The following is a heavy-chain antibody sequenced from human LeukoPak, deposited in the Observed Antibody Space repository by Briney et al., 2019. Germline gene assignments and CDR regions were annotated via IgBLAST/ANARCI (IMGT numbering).Heavy chain of an antibody. D-gene: IGHD6-19*01. CDR2: IYYSGST. Sequence: PSETLSLTCTVSGGSISSYYWSWIRQPPGKGLEWIGYIYYSGSTNYNPSLKSRVTISVDTSKNQFSLKLSSVTAADTAVYYWARGRIAVAGGWFDPWGQGTLVTVSS. CDR3: ARGRIAVAGGWFDP. J-gene: IGHJ5*02. V-gene: IGHV4-59*01. CDR1: GGSISSYY.